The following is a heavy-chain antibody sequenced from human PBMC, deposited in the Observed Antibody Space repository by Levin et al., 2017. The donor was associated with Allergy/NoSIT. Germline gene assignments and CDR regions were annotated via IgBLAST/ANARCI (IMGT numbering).Heavy chain of an antibody. CDR2: IRSKAYGGTT. J-gene: IGHJ4*02. CDR1: GFTFGDYA. D-gene: IGHD5-12*01. CDR3: TRGWSDIVATIPRSFDY. Sequence: GGSLRLSCTASGFTFGDYAMSWFRQAPGKGLEWVGFIRSKAYGGTTEYAASVKGRFTISRDDSKSIAYLQMNSLKTEDTAVYYCTRGWSDIVATIPRSFDYWGQGTLVTVSS. V-gene: IGHV3-49*03.